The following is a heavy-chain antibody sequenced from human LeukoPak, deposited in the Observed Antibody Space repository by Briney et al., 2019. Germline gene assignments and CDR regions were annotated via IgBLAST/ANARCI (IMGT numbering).Heavy chain of an antibody. CDR1: GGSISSGGYY. J-gene: IGHJ4*02. V-gene: IGHV4-31*03. D-gene: IGHD4-17*01. Sequence: SQTLSRTCTVSGGSISSGGYYWSWLRQHPGKGLEWIGYIYDSGSAYYNPSLKSRVTISVDTSKNQFSLKLSSVTAADTAVYYCARDSRANGDYYFDYWGQGTLVTVSS. CDR3: ARDSRANGDYYFDY. CDR2: IYDSGSA.